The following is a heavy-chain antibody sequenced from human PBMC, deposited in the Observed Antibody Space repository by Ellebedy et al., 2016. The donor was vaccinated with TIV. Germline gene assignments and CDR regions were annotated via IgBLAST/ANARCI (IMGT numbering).Heavy chain of an antibody. D-gene: IGHD5-12*01. V-gene: IGHV3-30*03. CDR1: GFTFSSYG. J-gene: IGHJ4*02. CDR3: ARDLGHSGYDLLDS. CDR2: ISKDGSDE. Sequence: GESLKISCAASGFTFSSYGMHWVRQAPGKGLDWMAAISKDGSDEYYPDSVKGRFTISRDNARDSLYLQMDSLKVEDTAVYYCARDLGHSGYDLLDSWGQGTLVTVSA.